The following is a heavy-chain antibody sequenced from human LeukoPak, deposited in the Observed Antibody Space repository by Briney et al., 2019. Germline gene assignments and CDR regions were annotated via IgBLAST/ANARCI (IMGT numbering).Heavy chain of an antibody. D-gene: IGHD3-10*01. J-gene: IGHJ3*02. V-gene: IGHV4-39*07. CDR1: GGSISTSSYY. CDR3: AKSNGYGLVDI. CDR2: IFYSGST. Sequence: SETLSLTCTVSGGSISTSSYYWGWVRQPPGKGLEWIGNIFYSGSTYYSPSLKIRVTISLDTSRNQFSLKLNSVTAADTAVYYCAKSNGYGLVDIGGQGTMVTVSS.